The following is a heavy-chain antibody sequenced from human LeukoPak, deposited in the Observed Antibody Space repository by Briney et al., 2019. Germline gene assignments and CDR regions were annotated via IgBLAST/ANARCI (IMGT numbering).Heavy chain of an antibody. CDR3: ARDYFSRAALLGYFDL. V-gene: IGHV3-21*01. Sequence: PSETLSLTCTVSGGSISSSSYYWGWIRQPPGEGLEWVSCVSSTSSFIYYADSVKGRFTISRDNAKNSLYLQMNSLRAEDTAVYYCARDYFSRAALLGYFDLWGRGTLVTVSS. CDR1: GGSISSSS. J-gene: IGHJ2*01. CDR2: VSSTSSFI. D-gene: IGHD2-15*01.